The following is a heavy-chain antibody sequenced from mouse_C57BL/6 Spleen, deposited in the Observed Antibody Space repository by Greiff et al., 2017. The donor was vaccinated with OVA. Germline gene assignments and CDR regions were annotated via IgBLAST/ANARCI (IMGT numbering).Heavy chain of an antibody. CDR3: ARSKDYDSWFAY. V-gene: IGHV1-81*01. Sequence: QVQLQQSGAELARPGASVKLSCKASGYTFTSYGISWVKQRTGQGLEWIGEIYPRSGNTYYNEKFKGKATLTADKSSSTAYMELRSLTSEDSAVYFCARSKDYDSWFAYWGQGTLVTVSA. CDR1: GYTFTSYG. J-gene: IGHJ3*01. D-gene: IGHD2-4*01. CDR2: IYPRSGNT.